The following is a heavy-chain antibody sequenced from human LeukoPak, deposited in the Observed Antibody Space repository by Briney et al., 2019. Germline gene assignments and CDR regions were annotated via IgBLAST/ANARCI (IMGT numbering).Heavy chain of an antibody. CDR1: GFTFTNYW. V-gene: IGHV3-74*01. Sequence: AGGSLRPSCAASGFTFTNYWMHWVRQPPGKGLVWVSRINSDGSSTRYADSVKGRFTISRDNAKNTLYLQMNSLTAEDTAMYYCARSHYYDSSGYFSYFYGLDVWGQGTTVTVSS. J-gene: IGHJ6*02. CDR2: INSDGSST. D-gene: IGHD3-22*01. CDR3: ARSHYYDSSGYFSYFYGLDV.